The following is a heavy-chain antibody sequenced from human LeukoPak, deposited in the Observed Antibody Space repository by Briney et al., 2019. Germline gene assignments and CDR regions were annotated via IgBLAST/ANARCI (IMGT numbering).Heavy chain of an antibody. CDR2: ITWDATDS. V-gene: IGHV3-30*03. CDR1: GFKFADAP. J-gene: IGHJ4*02. CDR3: ASRQYSNYFDY. D-gene: IGHD4-11*01. Sequence: GGSLRLSCTASGFKFADAPMHWVRQPPGKGLEWIALITWDATDSYYADSVKGRFTISRDNSKNTLYLQMNSLRAEDTAVYYCASRQYSNYFDYWGQGTLVTVSS.